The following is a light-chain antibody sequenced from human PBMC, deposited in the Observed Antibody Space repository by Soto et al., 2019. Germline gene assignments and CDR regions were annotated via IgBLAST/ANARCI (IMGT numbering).Light chain of an antibody. V-gene: IGKV3-20*01. CDR2: GAS. CDR3: QQYGGSPPQT. CDR1: QSVSSNY. J-gene: IGKJ1*01. Sequence: ESVLTQSPGTLSLSPGERATLSCRASQSVSSNYLAWYQQKPGQAPRLLIYGASSRATGIPDRFSGSGSGTDFTLTISRLEPEDFEVYYCQQYGGSPPQTFGQGTKVEIK.